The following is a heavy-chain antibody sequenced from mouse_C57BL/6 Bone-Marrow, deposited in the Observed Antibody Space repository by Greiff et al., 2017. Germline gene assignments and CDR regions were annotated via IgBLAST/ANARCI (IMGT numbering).Heavy chain of an antibody. CDR1: GYTFTSYW. Sequence: VQLQQSGAELAKPGASVTLSCKASGYTFTSYWMHWVKQRPGQGLEWIGYITPSSGYTKYNQKFKDKATLTADKSSSTAYMQLSSLTDEYSAVYYCARIGGCRYYYAMDYWGQGTSVTVSS. CDR3: ARIGGCRYYYAMDY. D-gene: IGHD3-1*01. V-gene: IGHV1-7*01. J-gene: IGHJ4*01. CDR2: ITPSSGYT.